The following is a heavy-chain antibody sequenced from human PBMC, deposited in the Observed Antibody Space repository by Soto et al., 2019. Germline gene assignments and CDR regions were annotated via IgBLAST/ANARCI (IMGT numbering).Heavy chain of an antibody. V-gene: IGHV3-30*18. D-gene: IGHD5-12*01. CDR3: AKDLYGYNSHFDY. Sequence: QVQLVESGGGVVQPGRSLRLSCAASGFTFSSYGMHWVRQAPGKGLEWVAVISYDGSNKYYADSVKGRFTISRDNSKNTLYLQMNSLRAEDTAVYYWAKDLYGYNSHFDYWGQGTLVIVSS. J-gene: IGHJ4*02. CDR1: GFTFSSYG. CDR2: ISYDGSNK.